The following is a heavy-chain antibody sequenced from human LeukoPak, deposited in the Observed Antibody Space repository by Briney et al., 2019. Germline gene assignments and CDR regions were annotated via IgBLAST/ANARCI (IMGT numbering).Heavy chain of an antibody. D-gene: IGHD1-1*01. J-gene: IGHJ4*02. CDR1: GFRFSSYG. CDR2: ISYDGSNK. V-gene: IGHV3-30*19. Sequence: GGSLGLSCAASGFRFSSYGMHWVRQAPGKGLEWVAVISYDGSNKYYADSVKGRFTISRDNSKNTLYLQMNSLRAEDTAVYYCARETGKAPVAAYYFDYWGQGTLVTVSS. CDR3: ARETGKAPVAAYYFDY.